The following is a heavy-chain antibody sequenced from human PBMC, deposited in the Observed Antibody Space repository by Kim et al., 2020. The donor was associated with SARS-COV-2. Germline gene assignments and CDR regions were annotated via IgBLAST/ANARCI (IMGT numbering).Heavy chain of an antibody. CDR1: GFTFSSYA. D-gene: IGHD4-17*01. V-gene: IGHV3-30*04. CDR2: ISYDGSNK. CDR3: AREDDYGDRFDAFDI. J-gene: IGHJ3*02. Sequence: GGSLRLSCAASGFTFSSYAMHWVRQAPGKGLEWVAVISYDGSNKYYADSVKGRFTISRDNSKNTLYLQMNSLRAEDTAVYYCAREDDYGDRFDAFDIWGQGTMVTVSS.